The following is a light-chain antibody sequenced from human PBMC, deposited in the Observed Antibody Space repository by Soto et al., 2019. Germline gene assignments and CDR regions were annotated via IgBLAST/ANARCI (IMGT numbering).Light chain of an antibody. J-gene: IGKJ3*01. CDR1: QTVGTS. CDR2: DAS. CDR3: QQRSNWPFT. Sequence: EIVLTQSPATLSLSPGERATLSCRAGQTVGTSLAWFQQKPGQAPRLLIYDASNMATGIPARFSGSGSGTDFTLTISRLETEDFAVYYCQQRSNWPFTFGPGTKLDIK. V-gene: IGKV3-11*01.